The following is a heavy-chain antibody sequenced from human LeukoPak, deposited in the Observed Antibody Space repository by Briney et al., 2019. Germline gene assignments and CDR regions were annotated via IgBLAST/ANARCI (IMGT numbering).Heavy chain of an antibody. J-gene: IGHJ6*03. V-gene: IGHV4-31*03. D-gene: IGHD3-16*01. CDR1: GGSISSGGYY. CDR3: ARDNTDGGGYYYYMDV. CDR2: IYYSGST. Sequence: PSETLSLTCTVSGGSISSGGYYWSWIRQHPGKGLGWIGYIYYSGSTYYNPSLKSRVTISVDTSKNQFSLKLSSVTAADTAVYYCARDNTDGGGYYYYMDVWGKGTTVTVSS.